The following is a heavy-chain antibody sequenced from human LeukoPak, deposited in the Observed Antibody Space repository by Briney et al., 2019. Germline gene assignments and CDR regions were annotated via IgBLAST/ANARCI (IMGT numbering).Heavy chain of an antibody. Sequence: SETLSLTCTVSGGSISSYYWSWIRQPPGKGLEWTGYIYYSGSTNYNPSLKSRVTISVDTSKNQFSLKLSSVTAADTAVYYCARAGDSSSWYSPRDYYYYYMDVWGKGTTVTVSS. CDR3: ARAGDSSSWYSPRDYYYYYMDV. CDR2: IYYSGST. D-gene: IGHD6-13*01. V-gene: IGHV4-59*01. J-gene: IGHJ6*03. CDR1: GGSISSYY.